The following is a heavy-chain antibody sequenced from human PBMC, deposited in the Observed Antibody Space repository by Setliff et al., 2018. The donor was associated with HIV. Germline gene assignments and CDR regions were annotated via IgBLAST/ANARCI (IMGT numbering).Heavy chain of an antibody. J-gene: IGHJ4*02. CDR2: IYITGDT. CDR3: VTGPGGPVGRDPPNGY. D-gene: IGHD2-8*01. Sequence: SETLSLTCSVSGGSINRGTYYWTWIRQSAGKGLEWIGHIYITGDTDYNPSLKSRVIISVDTSRSQFSLTLKSVTAADSAIYYCVTGPGGPVGRDPPNGYWGQGTLVTVSS. V-gene: IGHV4-61*09. CDR1: GGSINRGTYY.